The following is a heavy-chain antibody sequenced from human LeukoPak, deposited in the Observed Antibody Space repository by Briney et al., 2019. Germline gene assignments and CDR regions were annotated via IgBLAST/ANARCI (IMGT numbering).Heavy chain of an antibody. CDR1: GFTFSTYV. V-gene: IGHV3-74*03. CDR2: MNSDGSTI. D-gene: IGHD3-10*01. Sequence: GGSLRLSCAASGFTFSTYVMHWVRQAPGKGLMWVSRMNSDGSTITYADSVKGRFTISRDNAKNTLYLQMNSLRGEDTAVYYCARYYSAGTYGFDIWGQGTMVIVSS. J-gene: IGHJ3*02. CDR3: ARYYSAGTYGFDI.